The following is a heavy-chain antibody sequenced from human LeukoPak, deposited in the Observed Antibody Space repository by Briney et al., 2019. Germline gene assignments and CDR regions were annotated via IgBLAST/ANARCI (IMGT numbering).Heavy chain of an antibody. CDR1: GYTFTSYY. CDR3: ARAVSRYYDSSGYGDFFDY. CDR2: INPSGGST. J-gene: IGHJ4*02. Sequence: GASVKVSCKASGYTFTSYYMHWVRQAPGQGLEWMGIINPSGGSTSYAQKFQGRVTMTRDMSTSTVYMELSSLRSEDTAVYYCARAVSRYYDSSGYGDFFDYWGQGTLVTVSS. D-gene: IGHD3-22*01. V-gene: IGHV1-46*01.